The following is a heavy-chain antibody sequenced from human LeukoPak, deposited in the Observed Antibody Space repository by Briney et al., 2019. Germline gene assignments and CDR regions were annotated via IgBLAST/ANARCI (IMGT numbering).Heavy chain of an antibody. CDR3: ARVRENTAYDAFDI. CDR1: GGSISSYY. CDR2: VYYSGGT. Sequence: SETLSLTCTISGGSISSYYWSWIRQPPGKGLEWIGYVYYSGGTNYNPSLKSRVTISVDTSKNQFSLKVSSVTAADTAVYYCARVRENTAYDAFDIWGQGTMVTVSS. V-gene: IGHV4-59*12. J-gene: IGHJ3*02. D-gene: IGHD4-17*01.